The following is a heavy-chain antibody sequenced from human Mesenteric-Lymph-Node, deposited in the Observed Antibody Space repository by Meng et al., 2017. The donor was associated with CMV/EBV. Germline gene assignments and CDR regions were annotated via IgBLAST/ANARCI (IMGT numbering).Heavy chain of an antibody. CDR3: RADYRTYYYYGMDV. D-gene: IGHD4-11*01. CDR2: IKTNDNGYAT. V-gene: IGHV3-73*01. J-gene: IGHJ6*02. CDR1: GFTFSGSP. Sequence: GESLKISCAASGFTFSGSPIHWVRQASGKGLEWVGRIKTNDNGYATAYIASVKGRFTISRDDSKNTAYLQMNSLKTEDTAVYYCRADYRTYYYYGMDVWGQGTTVTVSS.